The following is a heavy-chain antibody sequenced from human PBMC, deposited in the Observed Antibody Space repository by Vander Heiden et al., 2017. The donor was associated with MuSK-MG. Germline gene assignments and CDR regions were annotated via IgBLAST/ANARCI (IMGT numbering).Heavy chain of an antibody. D-gene: IGHD3-22*01. V-gene: IGHV1-8*01. CDR1: GYTFTSYD. Sequence: QVQLVQSGAEVKKPGASVKVSCKASGYTFTSYDINWVRPATGQGLEWMGWMNPNSGNTGYAQKFQGRVTMTRNTSISTAYMELSSLRSEDTAVYYCARVEYYYDSSGYYYPYYYYYYGMDVWGQGTTVTVSS. CDR3: ARVEYYYDSSGYYYPYYYYYYGMDV. J-gene: IGHJ6*02. CDR2: MNPNSGNT.